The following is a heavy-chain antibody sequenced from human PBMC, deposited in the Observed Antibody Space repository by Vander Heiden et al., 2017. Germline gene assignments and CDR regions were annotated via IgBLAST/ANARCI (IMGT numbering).Heavy chain of an antibody. J-gene: IGHJ6*02. V-gene: IGHV1-69*01. D-gene: IGHD3-10*01. CDR3: AKRITMVRGVKTYYYYGMDV. CDR1: GGTFSSYA. CDR2: IIPIFGTA. Sequence: QVQLVQSGAEVKKPGSSVKVSCKASGGTFSSYAISWVRQAPGQGLEWMGGIIPIFGTANCAQKFQGRVTITADESTSTAYMELSSLRSEDTAVYYCAKRITMVRGVKTYYYYGMDVWGQGTTVTVSS.